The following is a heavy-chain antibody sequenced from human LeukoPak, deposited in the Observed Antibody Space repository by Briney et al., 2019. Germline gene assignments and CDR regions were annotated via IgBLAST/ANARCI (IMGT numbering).Heavy chain of an antibody. CDR3: AHSAQWPVRDYFDY. J-gene: IGHJ4*02. V-gene: IGHV2-5*02. CDR2: IYWDDDK. CDR1: GFSLSTSGVG. D-gene: IGHD6-19*01. Sequence: ESGPTLVKPTQTLTLTCTFSGFSLSTSGVGVGWIRQPPGKALEWLALIYWDDDKRYSPSLKSRLTITRDTSKNQVVLTMTNMGPVDTATYYCAHSAQWPVRDYFDYWGQGTLVTVSS.